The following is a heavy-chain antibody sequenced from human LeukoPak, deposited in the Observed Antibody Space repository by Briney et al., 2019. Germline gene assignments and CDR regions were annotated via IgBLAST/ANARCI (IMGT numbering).Heavy chain of an antibody. V-gene: IGHV1-18*01. J-gene: IGHJ4*02. Sequence: ASVKVSCKASGYTFTSYGISWVRQAPGQGLEWMGWISAYNGNTNYAQKLQGRATMTTDTSTSTAYMELRSLRSDDTAVYYCARDHLGDYRSSGWYEVPRYWGQGTLVTVSS. CDR2: ISAYNGNT. D-gene: IGHD6-19*01. CDR3: ARDHLGDYRSSGWYEVPRY. CDR1: GYTFTSYG.